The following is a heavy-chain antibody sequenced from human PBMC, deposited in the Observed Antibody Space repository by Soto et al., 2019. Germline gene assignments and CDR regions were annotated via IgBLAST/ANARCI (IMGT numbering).Heavy chain of an antibody. Sequence: GESLKISCKGSGYNFAGYWIAWVRQMPGKGLELMGIIYPSDSDTRYRPSLQGQVTISADKSISSAYLQWSSLRASDTAMYYCARGGVSTRTFDYWGQGTPVT. CDR3: ARGGVSTRTFDY. CDR1: GYNFAGYW. V-gene: IGHV5-51*01. CDR2: IYPSDSDT. D-gene: IGHD3-3*01. J-gene: IGHJ4*02.